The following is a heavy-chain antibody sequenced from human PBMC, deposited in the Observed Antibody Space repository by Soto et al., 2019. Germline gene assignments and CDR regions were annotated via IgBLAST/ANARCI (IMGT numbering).Heavy chain of an antibody. CDR1: GGSISSSSYY. Sequence: SETLSLTCTVSGGSISSSSYYWGWIRQPPGKGLEWIGSIYYSGSTYYNPSLKSRVTISVDTSKNQFSLKLSSVTAADTAVYYCATSSGVRGVITRFDYWGQGTLVTVSS. CDR3: ATSSGVRGVITRFDY. D-gene: IGHD3-10*01. J-gene: IGHJ4*02. CDR2: IYYSGST. V-gene: IGHV4-39*01.